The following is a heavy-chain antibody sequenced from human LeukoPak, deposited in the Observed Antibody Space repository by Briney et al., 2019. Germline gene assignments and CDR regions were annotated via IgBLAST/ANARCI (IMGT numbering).Heavy chain of an antibody. CDR1: GYTFTSYY. CDR2: INPSGGST. J-gene: IGHJ5*02. Sequence: GASVKVSCKASGYTFTSYYMHWVRQAPGQGLEWMGIINPSGGSTSYAQKFQGRVTMTRDMSTSTVYMELSSLRSEDTAVYYCVRDHSSSWYLFSPWGQGTLVTVSS. D-gene: IGHD6-13*01. CDR3: VRDHSSSWYLFSP. V-gene: IGHV1-46*01.